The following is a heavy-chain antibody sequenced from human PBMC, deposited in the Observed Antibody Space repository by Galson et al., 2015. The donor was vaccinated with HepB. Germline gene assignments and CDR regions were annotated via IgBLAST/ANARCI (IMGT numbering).Heavy chain of an antibody. V-gene: IGHV1-2*02. Sequence: SVKVSCKASGYTFTAYFMHWVRQAPGQGLEWRGWGNPHSGDTNYAQNFQGRVTTTRDTSITTAHMELSGLRSDDTAVYYCATGAAAGTGYLEYWGQGTRVTVSS. D-gene: IGHD6-13*01. CDR1: GYTFTAYF. J-gene: IGHJ4*02. CDR2: GNPHSGDT. CDR3: ATGAAAGTGYLEY.